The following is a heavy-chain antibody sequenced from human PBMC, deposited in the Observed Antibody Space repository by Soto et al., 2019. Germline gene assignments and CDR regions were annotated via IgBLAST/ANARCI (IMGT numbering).Heavy chain of an antibody. J-gene: IGHJ4*02. V-gene: IGHV3-11*01. CDR2: SSSSAYLSSGGTTK. D-gene: IGHD3-3*01. CDR1: GFSLSDYS. CDR3: ARVMFYDFWSGSEKSAFDY. Sequence: NPGGSLRLSCAASGFSLSDYSMSWIRQAPGKGLEWISFSSSSAYLSSGGTTKHYADSVKGRFTISRDNAKNSLSLEMNSLSAEDTAFFYCARVMFYDFWSGSEKSAFDYWGQGTLVTVSS.